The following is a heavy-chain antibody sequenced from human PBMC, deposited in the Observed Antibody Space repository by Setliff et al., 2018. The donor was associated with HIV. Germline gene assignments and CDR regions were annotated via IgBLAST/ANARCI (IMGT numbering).Heavy chain of an antibody. CDR2: TIPVLSKS. CDR3: ATSFGSGVAPFDN. V-gene: IGHV1-69*02. J-gene: IGHJ4*02. Sequence: GASVKVSCKASEDTFNSYTIHWVRQTPGQGLEWMGRTIPVLSKSNFALKFQGRGSIFADKSTSTAYLGLNGLTSEDTAIYYCATSFGSGVAPFDNWGQGTLVTVSS. CDR1: EDTFNSYT. D-gene: IGHD3-10*01.